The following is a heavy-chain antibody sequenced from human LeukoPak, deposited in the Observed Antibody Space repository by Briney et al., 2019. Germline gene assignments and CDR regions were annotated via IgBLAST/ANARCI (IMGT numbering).Heavy chain of an antibody. J-gene: IGHJ4*02. V-gene: IGHV3-21*04. CDR2: ISSSSSYI. D-gene: IGHD2-2*01. CDR3: ARRYCSSTSCSRGIDY. Sequence: GGSLRLSCAASGFTVSNNYLNWVRQAPGKGLEWVSSISSSSSYIYYADSVKGRFTISRDNSKNTLYLQMNSLRAEDTAVYYCARRYCSSTSCSRGIDYWGQGTLVTVSS. CDR1: GFTVSNNY.